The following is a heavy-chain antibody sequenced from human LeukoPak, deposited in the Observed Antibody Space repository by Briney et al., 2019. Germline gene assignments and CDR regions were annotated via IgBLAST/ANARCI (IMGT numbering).Heavy chain of an antibody. V-gene: IGHV3-23*01. D-gene: IGHD3-22*01. Sequence: GGSLRLSCAASGFTFSSYGMSWVRQAPGKGPEWVSAISGSGGSTYYADSVKGRFTISRDNSKNTLYLQMNSLRAEDTAVYYCAKGGYYDSSPLDYWGQGTLVTVSS. J-gene: IGHJ4*02. CDR1: GFTFSSYG. CDR3: AKGGYYDSSPLDY. CDR2: ISGSGGST.